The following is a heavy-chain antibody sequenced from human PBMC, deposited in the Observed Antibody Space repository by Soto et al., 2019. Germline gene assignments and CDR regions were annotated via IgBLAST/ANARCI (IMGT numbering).Heavy chain of an antibody. V-gene: IGHV4-31*03. D-gene: IGHD2-21*02. Sequence: SETLSLTCTVSGGSISSGGYYWSWIRQHPGKGLEWIGYIYYSGSTYYNPSLKSRVTISVDTSKNQFSLKLSSVTAADTAVYYCARGGYVGGDCYSGWFDPRGQGTLVTVSS. J-gene: IGHJ5*02. CDR2: IYYSGST. CDR1: GGSISSGGYY. CDR3: ARGGYVGGDCYSGWFDP.